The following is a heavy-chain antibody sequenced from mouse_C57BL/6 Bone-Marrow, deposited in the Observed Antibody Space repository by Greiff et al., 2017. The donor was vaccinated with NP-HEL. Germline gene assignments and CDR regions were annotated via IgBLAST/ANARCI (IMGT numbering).Heavy chain of an antibody. CDR2: IDPEDGET. Sequence: EVKLMESGAELVKPGASVKLSCTASGFNITDYYMHWVKQRTEQGLEWIGRIDPEDGETKYAPKFQGKATITADTSSNTAYLQLSSLTSEDTAVYYCATTGDFYGSSYPYYFDYWGQGTTLTVSS. D-gene: IGHD1-1*01. V-gene: IGHV14-2*01. J-gene: IGHJ2*01. CDR3: ATTGDFYGSSYPYYFDY. CDR1: GFNITDYY.